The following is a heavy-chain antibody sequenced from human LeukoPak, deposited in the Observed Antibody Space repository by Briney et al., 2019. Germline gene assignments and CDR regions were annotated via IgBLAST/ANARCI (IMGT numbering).Heavy chain of an antibody. CDR2: INPSGGST. Sequence: GASVKVSCKASGYTFTSYYMHWVRQAPGQGLEWMGIINPSGGSTSYAQKFQGRVTMTRDMSTSTVYMELSSLRSEDTAVYYCARDSIAAAGTVGDYWFQHWGQGTLVTVSS. J-gene: IGHJ1*01. V-gene: IGHV1-46*01. D-gene: IGHD6-13*01. CDR3: ARDSIAAAGTVGDYWFQH. CDR1: GYTFTSYY.